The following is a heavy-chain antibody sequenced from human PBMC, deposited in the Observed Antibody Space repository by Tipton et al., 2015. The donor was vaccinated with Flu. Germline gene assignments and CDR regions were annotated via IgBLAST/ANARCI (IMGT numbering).Heavy chain of an antibody. CDR2: IYTSGST. V-gene: IGHV4-4*07. Sequence: TLSLTCTVSGGSLSSFYWSWIRQPAGKGLEWIGRIYTSGSTKYNPSLKSRVTTSVDTSKNQFSLNLRSVTAADTAVYYCARHGKDTGDYLASFDIWGQGTMVTVSS. CDR3: ARHGKDTGDYLASFDI. D-gene: IGHD7-27*01. CDR1: GGSLSSFY. J-gene: IGHJ3*02.